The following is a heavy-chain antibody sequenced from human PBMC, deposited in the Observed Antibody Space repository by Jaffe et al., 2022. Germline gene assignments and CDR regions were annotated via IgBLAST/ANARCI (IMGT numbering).Heavy chain of an antibody. CDR1: GFTFSSYA. V-gene: IGHV3-23*01. CDR2: ISGSGGST. J-gene: IGHJ5*02. Sequence: EVQLLESGGGLVQPGGSLRLSCAASGFTFSSYAMNWVRQAPGKGLEWVSAISGSGGSTYYADSVKGRFTISRDNSKNTLYLQMNSLRAEDTAVYYCAKVPGELYQSIYNWFDPWGQGTLVTVSS. CDR3: AKVPGELYQSIYNWFDP. D-gene: IGHD3-16*01.